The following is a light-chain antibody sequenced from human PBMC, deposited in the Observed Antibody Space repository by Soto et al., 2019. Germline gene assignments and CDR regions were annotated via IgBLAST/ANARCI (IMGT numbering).Light chain of an antibody. Sequence: AHCRTTLTLSPGERATLSCMARHRVSSYLAWYQQKPVQAPSLPIYEASNIATFIPARFSGSGFGIDLTITISSIEPEDFAVYYCQQSSNWAAITFSQGTRLEIK. CDR2: EAS. V-gene: IGKV3-11*01. CDR1: HRVSSY. CDR3: QQSSNWAAIT. J-gene: IGKJ5*01.